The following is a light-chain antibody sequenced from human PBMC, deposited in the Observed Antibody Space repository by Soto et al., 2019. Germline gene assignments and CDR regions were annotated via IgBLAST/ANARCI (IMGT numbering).Light chain of an antibody. J-gene: IGLJ3*02. Sequence: QSVLTQPPSVSGAPGQRVTISCTGSSSNIGAGYDVHWYQQLPGTAPKLLIYGNSNRPSGVPVRFSGSKSGTSASLAITGLRAEDEADYYCQSYDSSLRGWVFGGGTTVTVL. CDR2: GNS. CDR1: SSNIGAGYD. V-gene: IGLV1-40*01. CDR3: QSYDSSLRGWV.